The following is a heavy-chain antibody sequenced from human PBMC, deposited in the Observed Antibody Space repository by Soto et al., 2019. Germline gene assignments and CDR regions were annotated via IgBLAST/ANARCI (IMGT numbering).Heavy chain of an antibody. J-gene: IGHJ6*02. D-gene: IGHD3-3*01. CDR2: IVVGSGNT. CDR1: GFTFTSSA. V-gene: IGHV1-58*01. CDR3: AAGWLRVLEWFPQPYYVMEV. Sequence: SVKVSYKASGFTFTSSAVQWVRQARGQRLEWIGWIVVGSGNTNYAQKFQERVTITRDMSTSTAYMELNSLRSEDTAVYYCAAGWLRVLEWFPQPYYVMEVTGQGTMALVS.